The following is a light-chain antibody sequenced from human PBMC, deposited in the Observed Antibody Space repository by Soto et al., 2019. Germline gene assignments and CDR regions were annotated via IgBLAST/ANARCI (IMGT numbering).Light chain of an antibody. CDR2: EAY. J-gene: IGKJ5*01. Sequence: DIQLTQSPSLLSASIGDRVTITCRASHDISTFLAWYQQKPGKAPKLLIYEAYTLQSGVTSRFSGSGSGTEFTLTISGLLPEDFAAYHCQQLYTLPFTVGQGTRLEIK. CDR3: QQLYTLPFT. V-gene: IGKV1-9*01. CDR1: HDISTF.